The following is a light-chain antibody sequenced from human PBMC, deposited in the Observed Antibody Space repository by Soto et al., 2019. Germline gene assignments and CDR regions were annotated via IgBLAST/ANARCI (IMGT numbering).Light chain of an antibody. CDR3: QQYGSSPWT. CDR1: QSVSSSY. V-gene: IGKV3-20*01. J-gene: IGKJ1*01. Sequence: EIVLTQSPGTLSLSPGERATLSCRASQSVSSSYLAWYQQKPGQAPRLLIYGASSRATGIPDRFSGSGSGTHFTLTISRLEPEDFAVYYCQQYGSSPWTFGHGTKLEIK. CDR2: GAS.